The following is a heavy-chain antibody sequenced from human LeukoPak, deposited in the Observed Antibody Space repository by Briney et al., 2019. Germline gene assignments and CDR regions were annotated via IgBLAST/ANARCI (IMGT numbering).Heavy chain of an antibody. CDR3: AELGITMIGGV. Sequence: GGSLRLSCAASGFTFRTYTMNWVRQAPGKGLEWVSSISPASTCIYYADSVKGRFTISRDNAKNSLYLQMNSLRAEDTAVYYCAELGITMIGGVWGKGTTVTISS. D-gene: IGHD3-10*02. CDR1: GFTFRTYT. CDR2: ISPASTCI. V-gene: IGHV3-21*01. J-gene: IGHJ6*04.